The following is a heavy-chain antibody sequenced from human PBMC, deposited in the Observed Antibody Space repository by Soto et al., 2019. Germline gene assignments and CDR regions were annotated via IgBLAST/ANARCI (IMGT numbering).Heavy chain of an antibody. CDR1: GGSFSGYY. V-gene: IGHV4-34*01. CDR3: ATLPLGYCSSTSCDY. D-gene: IGHD2-2*01. CDR2: INHSGST. Sequence: PSEALSVTCAVYGGSFSGYYWSWIRQPPGKGLEWIGEINHSGSTNYNPSLKSRVTISVDTSKNQFSLKLSSVTAADTAVYYCATLPLGYCSSTSCDYWGQGTLVTVSS. J-gene: IGHJ4*02.